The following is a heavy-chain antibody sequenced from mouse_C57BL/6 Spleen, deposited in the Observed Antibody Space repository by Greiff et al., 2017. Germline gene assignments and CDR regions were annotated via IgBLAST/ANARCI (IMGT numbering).Heavy chain of an antibody. CDR1: GYTFTDYN. Sequence: VQLQQSGPELVKPGASVKMSCKASGYTFTDYNMHWVKQRHGKSLEWIGYINPNNGGTSYNQKFKGKATLTENKSSSTAYMELRSLTSEDSAVYYCARSTVEGYFDVWGTGTTVTVSS. J-gene: IGHJ1*03. D-gene: IGHD1-1*01. CDR3: ARSTVEGYFDV. V-gene: IGHV1-22*01. CDR2: INPNNGGT.